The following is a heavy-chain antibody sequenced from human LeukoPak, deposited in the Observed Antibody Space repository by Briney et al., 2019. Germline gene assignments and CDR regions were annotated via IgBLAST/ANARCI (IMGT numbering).Heavy chain of an antibody. D-gene: IGHD4-17*01. V-gene: IGHV3-73*01. CDR1: GFTFSGSA. J-gene: IGHJ6*03. CDR2: IRSKANSYAT. Sequence: GGSLRLSCAASGFTFSGSAMHWVRQASGKGLEWVGRIRSKANSYATAYAASVKGRFTISRDDSKNTAYLQMNSLKTEDTAMYYCLLLLRAPYYYYMDVWGKGTTVTVSS. CDR3: LLLLRAPYYYYMDV.